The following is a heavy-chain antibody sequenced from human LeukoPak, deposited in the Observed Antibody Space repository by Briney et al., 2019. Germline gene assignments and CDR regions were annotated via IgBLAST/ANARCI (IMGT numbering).Heavy chain of an antibody. D-gene: IGHD2-2*01. CDR1: GFTFSSYA. J-gene: IGHJ4*02. V-gene: IGHV3-23*01. CDR2: ISGSGGST. CDR3: AKGGNYCTSTSCPPVDY. Sequence: GGSLRLSCAASGFTFSSYAMSWARQAPGKGLEWVSAISGSGGSTYYADSVKGRFTISRDNSKNTLYLQMNSLRAEDTAVYYCAKGGNYCTSTSCPPVDYWGQGTLVTVSS.